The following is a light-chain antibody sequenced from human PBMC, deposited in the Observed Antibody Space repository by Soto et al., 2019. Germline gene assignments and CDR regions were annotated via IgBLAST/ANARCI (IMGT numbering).Light chain of an antibody. V-gene: IGKV1-39*01. CDR3: QQSYSTLSMYT. Sequence: DIPMTQSPSSLSASVGDIVTITCRASQSISSYLNWYQQKPGKAPKLLIYAASSLQSGVPSRFSGSGSGTDCTLTISSLQPEDFATYYCQQSYSTLSMYTFGQGTKLEIK. CDR1: QSISSY. CDR2: AAS. J-gene: IGKJ2*01.